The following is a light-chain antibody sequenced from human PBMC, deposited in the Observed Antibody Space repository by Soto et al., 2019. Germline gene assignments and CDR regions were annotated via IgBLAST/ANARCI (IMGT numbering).Light chain of an antibody. CDR3: QQRSNWHQYT. Sequence: SPGERATLSCRASQGVSSYLAWYQQKPGQAPRLLIYDASNRATGIPARFSGSGPGTDFTLTISSLEPEDFEVYYCQQRSNWHQYTFGQGTRLEIK. V-gene: IGKV3D-11*01. J-gene: IGKJ5*01. CDR1: QGVSSY. CDR2: DAS.